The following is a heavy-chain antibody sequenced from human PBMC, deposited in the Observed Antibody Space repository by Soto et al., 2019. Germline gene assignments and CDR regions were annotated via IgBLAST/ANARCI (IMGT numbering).Heavy chain of an antibody. Sequence: ASVKVSCKVSGYTLTELSMHWVLQAPGKGLEWMGGFDPEDGETIYAQKFQGRVTMTEDTSTDTAYMELSSLRSEDTAVYYCATDRTYYYDSSGPFSPLGYWGQGTLVTVSS. D-gene: IGHD3-22*01. CDR3: ATDRTYYYDSSGPFSPLGY. J-gene: IGHJ4*02. V-gene: IGHV1-24*01. CDR2: FDPEDGET. CDR1: GYTLTELS.